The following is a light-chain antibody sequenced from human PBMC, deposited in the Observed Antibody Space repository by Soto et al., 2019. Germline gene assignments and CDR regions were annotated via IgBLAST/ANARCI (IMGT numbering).Light chain of an antibody. CDR3: LHYKDWPRWT. CDR1: QSVSND. J-gene: IGKJ1*01. Sequence: EIVLTQSPATLSVSPGERATLSCRASQSVSNDLAWYQQQPGQAPRLLIYGASTTATGIPARFSGSGSGTEFTLTIDSLQSEDFAVYYCLHYKDWPRWTFGHGTKVDIK. CDR2: GAS. V-gene: IGKV3-15*01.